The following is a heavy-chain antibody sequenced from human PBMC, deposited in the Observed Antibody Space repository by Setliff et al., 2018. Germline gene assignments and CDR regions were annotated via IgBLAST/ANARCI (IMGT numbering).Heavy chain of an antibody. J-gene: IGHJ4*02. D-gene: IGHD2-2*01. CDR1: GYAVTGYH. CDR2: INPNTGGT. V-gene: IGHV1-2*02. CDR3: ERLVRYCSTTSCQRTSGDDF. Sequence: ASVKVSCKASGYAVTGYHIHWVRQAPGQGPEWMGWINPNTGGTNYAQKFQGRVTMTRDTSITTAYMELSRLRSDDTAVYYCERLVRYCSTTSCQRTSGDDFWGLGTLVTVSS.